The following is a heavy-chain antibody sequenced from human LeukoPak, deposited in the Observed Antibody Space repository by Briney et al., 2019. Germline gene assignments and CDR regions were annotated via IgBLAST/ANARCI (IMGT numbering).Heavy chain of an antibody. CDR3: ARGPSIMITFGGVIAAELDY. D-gene: IGHD3-16*02. CDR2: INRGGSST. CDR1: GFTFSSYW. Sequence: GGSLRLFCAASGFTFSSYWMHWVRQAPGKGLVWDSHINRGGSSTSYADSVKGRFTISRDNAKNTLYLQMNSLRAEDTAVYYCARGPSIMITFGGVIAAELDYWGQGTLVTVSS. V-gene: IGHV3-74*01. J-gene: IGHJ4*02.